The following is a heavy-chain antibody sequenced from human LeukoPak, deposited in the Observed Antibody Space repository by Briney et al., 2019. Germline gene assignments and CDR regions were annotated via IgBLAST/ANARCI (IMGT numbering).Heavy chain of an antibody. CDR1: GFTFSSYA. Sequence: GGSLRLSCAASGFTFSSYAMHWVRQAPGKGLEYVSAISSNGGSTYYANSVKGRFTISRDDSKNTLYLQMGSLRAEDMAVYYCARDYYMDVWGKGTTVTVSS. CDR2: ISSNGGST. J-gene: IGHJ6*03. CDR3: ARDYYMDV. V-gene: IGHV3-64*01.